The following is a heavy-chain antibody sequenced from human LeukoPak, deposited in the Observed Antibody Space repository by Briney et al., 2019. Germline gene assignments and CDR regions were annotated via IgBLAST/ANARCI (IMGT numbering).Heavy chain of an antibody. CDR3: AKIGSSTSPDS. CDR1: GFTFSSYS. Sequence: GGSLRLSCAASGFTFSSYSMNWVRQAPGKGLEWVSYISSSSSTIYYADSVKGRFTISRDNSKNSLYLQMNSLRAEDTALYYCAKIGSSTSPDSWGQGTLVTVSS. V-gene: IGHV3-48*04. D-gene: IGHD2-2*01. CDR2: ISSSSSTI. J-gene: IGHJ5*01.